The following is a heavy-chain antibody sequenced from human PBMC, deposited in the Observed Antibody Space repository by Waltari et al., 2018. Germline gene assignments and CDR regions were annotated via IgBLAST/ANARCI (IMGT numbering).Heavy chain of an antibody. J-gene: IGHJ4*02. Sequence: EVRLVESGGGLVQPGGSLRLSCAASGFTFSTYEMTWVRQAPGKGLEWISYISPTATTLYADSVKGRFTISRDNARSSLFLQMNNLRVEDTAVYFCVREDDRGASYFWGQGALVTVSS. CDR2: ISPTATT. D-gene: IGHD3-9*01. V-gene: IGHV3-48*03. CDR3: VREDDRGASYF. CDR1: GFTFSTYE.